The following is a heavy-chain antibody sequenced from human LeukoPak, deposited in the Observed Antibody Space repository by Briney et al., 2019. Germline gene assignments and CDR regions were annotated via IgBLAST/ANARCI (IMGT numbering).Heavy chain of an antibody. CDR3: AREETPDDYGDYGYFQH. V-gene: IGHV4-31*03. CDR2: IYYSGST. Sequence: PSETLSLTCTVSGGSTSSGGYYWSWIRQHPGKGLEWIGYIYYSGSTYYNPSLKSRVTISVDTSKNQFSLKLSSVTAADTAVYYCAREETPDDYGDYGYFQHWGQGTLVTVSS. J-gene: IGHJ1*01. CDR1: GGSTSSGGYY. D-gene: IGHD4-17*01.